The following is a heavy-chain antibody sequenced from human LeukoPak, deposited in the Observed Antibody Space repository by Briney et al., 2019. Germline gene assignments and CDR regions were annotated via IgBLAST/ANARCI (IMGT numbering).Heavy chain of an antibody. CDR2: IYYSGST. Sequence: SETLSLTCTISGGSISSSSYYWGWIRQPPGKGLEWIGSIYYSGSTYYNPSPKSRVTISVDTSKNQFSLKLSSVTAADTAVYYCARHNTYYYGSGSDKIDYWGQGTLVTVSS. CDR1: GGSISSSSYY. CDR3: ARHNTYYYGSGSDKIDY. J-gene: IGHJ4*02. V-gene: IGHV4-39*01. D-gene: IGHD3-10*01.